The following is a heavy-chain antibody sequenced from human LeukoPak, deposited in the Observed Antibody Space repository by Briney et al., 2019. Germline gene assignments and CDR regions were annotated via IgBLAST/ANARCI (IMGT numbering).Heavy chain of an antibody. CDR1: GGTFSSYA. Sequence: SVKVSCKASGGTFSSYAISWVRQAPGQGLEWMGGIIPIFGTANYAQKFQGRVTITTDESTSTAYMELSSLRSEDTAVYYCARGHDYVWGSYLFDYWGQGTLVTVSS. CDR2: IIPIFGTA. D-gene: IGHD3-16*02. J-gene: IGHJ4*02. CDR3: ARGHDYVWGSYLFDY. V-gene: IGHV1-69*05.